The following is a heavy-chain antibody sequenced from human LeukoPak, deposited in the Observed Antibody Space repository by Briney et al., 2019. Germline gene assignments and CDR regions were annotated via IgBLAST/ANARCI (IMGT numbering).Heavy chain of an antibody. D-gene: IGHD3-9*01. CDR2: INHSGST. J-gene: IGHJ3*02. Sequence: SETLSLTCAVCGGSFSGYYWSWIRQPPGKGLEWIGEINHSGSTNYNPSLKSRVTISVDSSKNQFSLKLSSVTAADTAVYYCAYFDWLLAAEFPYAFDIWGQGTMVTVSS. V-gene: IGHV4-34*01. CDR1: GGSFSGYY. CDR3: AYFDWLLAAEFPYAFDI.